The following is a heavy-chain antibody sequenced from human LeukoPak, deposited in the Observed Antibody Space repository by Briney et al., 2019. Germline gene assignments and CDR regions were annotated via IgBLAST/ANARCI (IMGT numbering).Heavy chain of an antibody. J-gene: IGHJ4*02. Sequence: ASETLSLTCAVSGVSISSSNWWSWVRQPPGKGLEWIGEIYHSGSTNYNPSLKSRVTISVDKSKNQFSLKLSSVTAADTAVYYCGGIAAAGQFDYWGQGTLVTVSS. CDR1: GVSISSSNW. CDR3: GGIAAAGQFDY. V-gene: IGHV4-4*02. D-gene: IGHD6-13*01. CDR2: IYHSGST.